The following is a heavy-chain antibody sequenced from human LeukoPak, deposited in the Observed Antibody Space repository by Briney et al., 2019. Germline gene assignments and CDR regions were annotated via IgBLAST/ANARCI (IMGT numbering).Heavy chain of an antibody. CDR3: AKDRETTASGTFDY. CDR2: ILEDGRIK. J-gene: IGHJ4*02. Sequence: GGSLRLSCAASGFTFDKYGMHYIRQAPGKGLEWVAVILEDGRIKKYADSVKDRFTISGDNTNNTLYLQMNRLRAEDTGIYFCAKDRETTASGTFDYWGLGTLVAVSS. V-gene: IGHV3-30*18. D-gene: IGHD1-1*01. CDR1: GFTFDKYG.